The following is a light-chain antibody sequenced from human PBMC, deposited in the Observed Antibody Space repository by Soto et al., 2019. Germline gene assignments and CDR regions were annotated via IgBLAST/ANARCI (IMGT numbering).Light chain of an antibody. Sequence: DIQMAQSPSTLSASVGDGITMTCRASQSIDTWLAWYQQKPGKAPNLLIYKASTLQSGVPSRFSGSGSETEFTLTISGQQPDDFATYHCHQYNSYPWTFGQGTKVDIK. CDR3: HQYNSYPWT. CDR2: KAS. V-gene: IGKV1-5*03. J-gene: IGKJ1*01. CDR1: QSIDTW.